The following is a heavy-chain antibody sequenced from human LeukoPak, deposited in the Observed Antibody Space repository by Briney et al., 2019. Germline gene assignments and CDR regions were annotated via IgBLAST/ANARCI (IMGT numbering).Heavy chain of an antibody. Sequence: ASVKRSCTASGYTFSGYYMHWGRQAPGHGVGWVGWINPNSGGTNYAQKFQGRVTTTRDTSISTAYTELSRLRSDDTAVYYCARVVRRQLDFDYWGQGTLVTVSS. CDR2: INPNSGGT. CDR3: ARVVRRQLDFDY. CDR1: GYTFSGYY. J-gene: IGHJ4*02. V-gene: IGHV1-2*02. D-gene: IGHD6-13*01.